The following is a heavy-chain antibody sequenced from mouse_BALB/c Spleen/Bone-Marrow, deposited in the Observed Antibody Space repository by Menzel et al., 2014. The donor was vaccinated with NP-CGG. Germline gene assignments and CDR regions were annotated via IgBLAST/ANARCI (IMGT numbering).Heavy chain of an antibody. V-gene: IGHV1-67*01. D-gene: IGHD1-1*01. CDR1: GYTFTDYA. Sequence: QVQLQQSGPELVRPGVSVKISCKGSGYTFTDYAMHRVEQSHAKSLEWIGVISTYSGNTNYNQKFKGKATMTVDKSSSTAYMELARLTSEDSAIYYCARAGYGSSYDWFAYWGQGTLVTVSA. J-gene: IGHJ3*01. CDR2: ISTYSGNT. CDR3: ARAGYGSSYDWFAY.